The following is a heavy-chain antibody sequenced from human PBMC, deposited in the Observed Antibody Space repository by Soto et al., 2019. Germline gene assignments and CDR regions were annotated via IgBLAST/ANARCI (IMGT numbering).Heavy chain of an antibody. CDR1: GFTFTSSA. D-gene: IGHD3-10*01. Sequence: SVKVSCKASGFTFTSSAVQWVRQARGQRLEWIGWIVVGSGNTNYAQKFQERVTITRDMSTSTAYMELSSLRSEDTAVYYCAAHAPTYYYGSGSYYTGYWGQGTLVTVSS. CDR3: AAHAPTYYYGSGSYYTGY. J-gene: IGHJ4*02. V-gene: IGHV1-58*01. CDR2: IVVGSGNT.